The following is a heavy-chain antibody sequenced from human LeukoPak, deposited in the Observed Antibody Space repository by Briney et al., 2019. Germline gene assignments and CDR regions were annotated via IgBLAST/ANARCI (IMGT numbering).Heavy chain of an antibody. CDR2: INPNSGGT. CDR1: GYTFTGYY. V-gene: IGHV1-2*02. Sequence: GASVKVSCKASGYTFTGYYMHWVRQAPGQGLEWTGWINPNSGGTNYAQKFQGRVTMTRDTSISTAYMELSRLRSDDTAVYYCARVVVELWFGYDYWGQGTLVTVSS. D-gene: IGHD3-10*01. CDR3: ARVVVELWFGYDY. J-gene: IGHJ4*02.